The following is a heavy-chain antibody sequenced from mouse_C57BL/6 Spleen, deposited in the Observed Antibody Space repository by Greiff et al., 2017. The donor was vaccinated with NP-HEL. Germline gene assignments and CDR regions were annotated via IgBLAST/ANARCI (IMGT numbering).Heavy chain of an antibody. CDR3: AREDYGIYAMDY. V-gene: IGHV5-17*01. CDR1: GFTFSDYG. Sequence: EVQVVESGGGLVKPGGSLKLSCAASGFTFSDYGMHWVRQAPEKGLEWVAYISSGSSTIYYADTVKGRFTISRDNAKNTLFLQMTSLRSEDTTMYYCAREDYGIYAMDYWGQGTSVTVSS. J-gene: IGHJ4*01. CDR2: ISSGSSTI. D-gene: IGHD2-1*01.